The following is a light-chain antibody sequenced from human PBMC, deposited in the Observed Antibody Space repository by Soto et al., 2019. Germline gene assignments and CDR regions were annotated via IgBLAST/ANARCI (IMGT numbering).Light chain of an antibody. CDR1: GSDVGGYDY. CDR2: EVT. V-gene: IGLV2-14*01. CDR3: SSYTSSSTYV. J-gene: IGLJ1*01. Sequence: QSALTQPASVSGSPGQWITISCTGTGSDVGGYDYVSWYQHHPGKAPKVMIYEVTNRPSGVSNRFSGSKSGNTASLTISGLLAEDEADYYCSSYTSSSTYVFGTGTKLTVL.